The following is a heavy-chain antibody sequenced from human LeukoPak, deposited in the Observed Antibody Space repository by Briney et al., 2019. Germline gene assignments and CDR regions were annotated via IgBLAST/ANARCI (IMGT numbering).Heavy chain of an antibody. D-gene: IGHD5-12*01. CDR2: ISGAGGTT. CDR3: AKDLVATTYRDAFDM. J-gene: IGHJ3*02. Sequence: GGSLRLSCAASGFTFSSYDMSWVRQAPGKGLEWVSYISGAGGTTYYADSVKGQFTISRDNSKNTMYLQMNSLRAEDTAVYYCAKDLVATTYRDAFDMWGQGTMVTVS. CDR1: GFTFSSYD. V-gene: IGHV3-23*01.